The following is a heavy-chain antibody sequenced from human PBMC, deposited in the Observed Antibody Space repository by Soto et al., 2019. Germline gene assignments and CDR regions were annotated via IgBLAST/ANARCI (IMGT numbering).Heavy chain of an antibody. CDR3: ARDPYYDILTGYYREKAFDI. J-gene: IGHJ3*02. V-gene: IGHV3-30-3*01. CDR1: GFTFSSYA. D-gene: IGHD3-9*01. Sequence: AGSLRLSCAASGFTFSSYAMHWVRQAPGKGLEWVAVISYDGSNKYYADSVKGRFTISRDNSKNTLYLQMNSLRAEDTAVYYCARDPYYDILTGYYREKAFDIWGQGTMVTVSS. CDR2: ISYDGSNK.